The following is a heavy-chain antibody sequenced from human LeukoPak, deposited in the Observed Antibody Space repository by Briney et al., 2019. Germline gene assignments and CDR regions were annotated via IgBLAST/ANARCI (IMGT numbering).Heavy chain of an antibody. CDR2: INHSGST. D-gene: IGHD3-3*01. J-gene: IGHJ4*02. V-gene: IGHV4-34*01. CDR1: GGSFSGYY. CDR3: ARELVDYDFWSGYYPKYYFDY. Sequence: PSETLSLTCAVYGGSFSGYYWSWIRQPPGKGPEWIGEINHSGSTNYNPSLKSRVTISVDTSKNQFSLKLSSVTAADTAVYYCARELVDYDFWSGYYPKYYFDYWGQGTLVTVSS.